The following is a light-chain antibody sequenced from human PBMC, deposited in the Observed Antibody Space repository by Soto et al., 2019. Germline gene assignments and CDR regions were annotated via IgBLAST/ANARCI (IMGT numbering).Light chain of an antibody. CDR1: QGISSY. V-gene: IGKV1D-8*03. CDR3: QQYNSYSPS. Sequence: VIWMTQSPSLLSASTGDRVTISCRASQGISSYLAWYQQKPGKAPKLLIYAASNLETGVPSRFSGSGSGTDFTLTISSLQSDDFATYYCQQYNSYSPSFGGGTKVDI. J-gene: IGKJ4*02. CDR2: AAS.